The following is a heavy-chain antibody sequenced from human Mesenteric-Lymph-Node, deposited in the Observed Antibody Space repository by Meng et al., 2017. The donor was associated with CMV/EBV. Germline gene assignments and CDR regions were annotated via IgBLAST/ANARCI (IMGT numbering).Heavy chain of an antibody. V-gene: IGHV4-39*01. D-gene: IGHD3-10*01. CDR2: IYYSGST. CDR3: ARHGSGSFLLY. J-gene: IGHJ4*02. CDR1: GGCIRSSSYY. Sequence: CTGSGGCIRSSSYYWGWIRQPPGKGLEWIGSIYYSGSTYYNPSLKSRVTISVDTSKNQFSLKLSSVTASDTAVYYCARHGSGSFLLYWGQGTLVTVSS.